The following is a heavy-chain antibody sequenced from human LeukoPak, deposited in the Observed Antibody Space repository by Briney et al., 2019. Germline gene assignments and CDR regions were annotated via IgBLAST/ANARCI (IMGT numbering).Heavy chain of an antibody. CDR3: ARGPSAFPFDY. V-gene: IGHV1-69*04. D-gene: IGHD6-19*01. CDR1: GGTFSSYA. CDR2: IIPILGIA. Sequence: SVKVSCKASGGTFSSYAISWVRQAPGQGLEWMGRIIPILGIANYAQKFQGRVTITADKSTSTAYMELSSLRSGDTAVYYCARGPSAFPFDYWGQGTLVTVSS. J-gene: IGHJ4*02.